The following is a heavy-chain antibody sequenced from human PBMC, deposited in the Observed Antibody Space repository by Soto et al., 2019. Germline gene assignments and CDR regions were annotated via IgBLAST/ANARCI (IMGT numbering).Heavy chain of an antibody. CDR1: GFTFSSYA. Sequence: QVQLVESGGGVVQPGRSLRPSCAASGFTFSSYAMHWVRQAPGKGLEWVAFISYDGSNKYYADSVKGRFTISRDNSKNTLYLQMNSLRAEDTAVYYCARIDPTHDAFAIWGQGTMVTVSS. CDR2: ISYDGSNK. J-gene: IGHJ3*02. D-gene: IGHD3-9*01. V-gene: IGHV3-30-3*01. CDR3: ARIDPTHDAFAI.